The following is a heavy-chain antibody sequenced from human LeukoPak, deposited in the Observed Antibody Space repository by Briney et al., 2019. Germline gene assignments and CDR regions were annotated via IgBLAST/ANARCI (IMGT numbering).Heavy chain of an antibody. CDR1: GFTFSDYY. CDR3: ARGRETTLYYFDY. Sequence: GGSLRLSCAASGFTFSDYYMTWIRQTPGKGLEWVSYISSSGTTPIYYADSVKGRFTISRDNAKNSLYLQMNGLRAEDTAVYYCARGRETTLYYFDYWGQGTLVTVSS. V-gene: IGHV3-11*01. CDR2: ISSSGTTPI. D-gene: IGHD1-7*01. J-gene: IGHJ4*02.